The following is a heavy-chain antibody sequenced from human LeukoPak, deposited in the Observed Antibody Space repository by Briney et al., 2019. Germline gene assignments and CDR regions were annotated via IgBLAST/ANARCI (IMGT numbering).Heavy chain of an antibody. CDR1: GYTFISYG. D-gene: IGHD3-22*01. CDR3: ARGGRYYYDSSGYYYADY. Sequence: ASVKVSCKASGYTFISYGISWVRQAPGQGLEWMGWISAYNGNTNYAQKLQGRVTMTTDTSTSTAYMELRSLRSDDTAVYCCARGGRYYYDSSGYYYADYWGQGTLLTVSS. J-gene: IGHJ4*02. V-gene: IGHV1-18*01. CDR2: ISAYNGNT.